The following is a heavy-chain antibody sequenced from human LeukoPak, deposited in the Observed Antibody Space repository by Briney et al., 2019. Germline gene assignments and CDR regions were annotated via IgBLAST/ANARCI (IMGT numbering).Heavy chain of an antibody. V-gene: IGHV3-23*01. CDR2: ISGSGSST. Sequence: PGGSERLSCAASGFTFSSYAMSWFRQAPGKGLEWVSAISGSGSSTYYADSVKGRFTISRDNSKNTLYLQMNSLRAEDTAVYYCAKAPVTTCSGAYCYPFDYWGQGTLVTVSS. J-gene: IGHJ4*02. D-gene: IGHD2-21*01. CDR1: GFTFSSYA. CDR3: AKAPVTTCSGAYCYPFDY.